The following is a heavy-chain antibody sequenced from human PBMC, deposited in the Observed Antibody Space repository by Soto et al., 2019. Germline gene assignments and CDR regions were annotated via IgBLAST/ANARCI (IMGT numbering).Heavy chain of an antibody. CDR3: AKDKAAGKSYFDY. D-gene: IGHD6-13*01. V-gene: IGHV3-30*18. J-gene: IGHJ4*02. CDR1: GFTFSTYG. CDR2: ISYDGRNK. Sequence: GESLKISCAASGFTFSTYGMHWVRQAPGKGLEWVTVISYDGRNKYYADSVKGRFTVSRDNSKNTLYLQMNSLRPEDTAVYYCAKDKAAGKSYFDYWGQGTLVTVSS.